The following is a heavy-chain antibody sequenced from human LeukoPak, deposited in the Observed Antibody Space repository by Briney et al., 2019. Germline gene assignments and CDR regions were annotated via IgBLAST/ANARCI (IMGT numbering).Heavy chain of an antibody. CDR1: GGSISPYY. Sequence: PSETLSLTCTVSGGSISPYYWSWLRQPPGKGLEWIGYIYYSGSTYYNPSLKSRVTISVDTSKNQFSLKLSSVTAADTAVYYCARTPILERLGTDYWGQGTLVTVSS. CDR3: ARTPILERLGTDY. D-gene: IGHD3-3*01. V-gene: IGHV4-30-4*08. J-gene: IGHJ4*02. CDR2: IYYSGST.